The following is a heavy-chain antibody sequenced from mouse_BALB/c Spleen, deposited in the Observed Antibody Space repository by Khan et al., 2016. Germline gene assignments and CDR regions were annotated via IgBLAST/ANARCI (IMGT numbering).Heavy chain of an antibody. CDR3: ARYRYYYGSSRYFDV. D-gene: IGHD1-1*01. CDR2: INTYSGES. V-gene: IGHV9-3-1*01. Sequence: QIQLVQSGPELKKPGKTVKISCKASGYTFTNYGMNWVKQAPGKGIKWMGWINTYSGESTYADEFRGRFVFSLETSANNAYLQINDLKNEDTATYFCARYRYYYGSSRYFDVWGAETTVSFTS. J-gene: IGHJ1*01. CDR1: GYTFTNYG.